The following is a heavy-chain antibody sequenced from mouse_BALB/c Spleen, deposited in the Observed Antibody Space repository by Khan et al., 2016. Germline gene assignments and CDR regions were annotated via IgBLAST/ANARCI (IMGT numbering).Heavy chain of an antibody. CDR3: VRHAYYRYGDYAMDY. V-gene: IGHV10-1*02. Sequence: EVQLQESGGGLVQPKGSLKLSCAASGFTFNTYAMNWVRQAPGKGLEWVARIRSKSNNYATYYADSVKDRFTISRDDSQSMLYLQMNNLKTEDTAMYYCVRHAYYRYGDYAMDYWGQGTSVTVSS. J-gene: IGHJ4*01. CDR1: GFTFNTYA. CDR2: IRSKSNNYAT. D-gene: IGHD2-14*01.